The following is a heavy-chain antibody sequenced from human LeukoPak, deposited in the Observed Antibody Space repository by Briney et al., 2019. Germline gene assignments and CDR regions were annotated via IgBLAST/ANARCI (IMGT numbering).Heavy chain of an antibody. CDR3: ARDRSVTGYWYFDL. CDR2: LYPRRGT. Sequence: SETLSLTCVVSGGSITSDGYSWNWIRQPPGKGLEWIGYLYPRRGTFYNPSLRSRVSILVDRSKNQFSLNLNSVTAADTAVYYCARDRSVTGYWYFDLWGPGTLVTVSS. D-gene: IGHD6-19*01. J-gene: IGHJ2*01. CDR1: GGSITSDGYS. V-gene: IGHV4-30-2*01.